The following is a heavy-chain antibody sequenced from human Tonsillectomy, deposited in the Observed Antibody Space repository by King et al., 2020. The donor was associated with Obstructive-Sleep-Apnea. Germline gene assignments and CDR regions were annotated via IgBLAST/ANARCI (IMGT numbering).Heavy chain of an antibody. CDR2: ISYDGSYT. J-gene: IGHJ6*02. CDR3: ARGGNSSSWYGGYYNGMDV. Sequence: VQLVESGGGVVQPGRSLRLSCAASGFTFNTFAMNWVRQAPGKGLEWVAVISYDGSYTYYEDSVKGRFTISRDNSKNMLSLQMNSLRIEETAVYYWARGGNSSSWYGGYYNGMDVWGQGTTVTVSS. D-gene: IGHD6-13*01. CDR1: GFTFNTFA. V-gene: IGHV3-30*04.